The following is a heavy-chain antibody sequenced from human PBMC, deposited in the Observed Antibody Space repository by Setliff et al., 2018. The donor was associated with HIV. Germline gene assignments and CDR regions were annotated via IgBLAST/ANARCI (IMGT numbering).Heavy chain of an antibody. D-gene: IGHD6-19*01. J-gene: IGHJ4*02. CDR1: GYSISSGYY. CDR2: IFFTGTI. CDR3: ARLSATTGWPPSYFDS. Sequence: PSETLSLTCAVSGYSISSGYYWGWIRQPPGKGLDWIGNIFFTGTIEYNASLSSRVTISVDRSKNQISLTLTSVTAADTAIYYCARLSATTGWPPSYFDSWGQGALVTVSS. V-gene: IGHV4-38-2*01.